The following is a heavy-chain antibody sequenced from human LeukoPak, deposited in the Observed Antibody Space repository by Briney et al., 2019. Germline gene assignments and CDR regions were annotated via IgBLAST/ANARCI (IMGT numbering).Heavy chain of an antibody. Sequence: SETLSLTCAVSGGSITNDNWWGWVRQPPGKGLEWIGETHHSGGINYNSSLKSRLTISVDKSKDQFSLTLRSVTAADTAIYYCARSEINDYMRFWGQGILVTVSS. V-gene: IGHV4-4*02. D-gene: IGHD4-11*01. CDR3: ARSEINDYMRF. CDR1: GGSITNDNW. CDR2: THHSGGI. J-gene: IGHJ4*02.